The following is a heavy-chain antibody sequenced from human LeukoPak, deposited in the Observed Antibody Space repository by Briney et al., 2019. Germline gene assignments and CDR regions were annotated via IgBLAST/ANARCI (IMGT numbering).Heavy chain of an antibody. J-gene: IGHJ4*02. Sequence: ASVKVSCKASGYTFTSYGISWVRQAPGQGLEWMGWVSAYADDTNYVQRLRGRITMTTDTSTSTAYMELRSLRSDDTAVYYCARDCIGCLGFDYWGQGTLVTVSS. CDR2: VSAYADDT. D-gene: IGHD1-26*01. CDR1: GYTFTSYG. CDR3: ARDCIGCLGFDY. V-gene: IGHV1-18*01.